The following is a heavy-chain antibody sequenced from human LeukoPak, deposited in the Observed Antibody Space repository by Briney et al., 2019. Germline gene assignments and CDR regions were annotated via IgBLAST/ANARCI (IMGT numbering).Heavy chain of an antibody. Sequence: GGSLRLSCAASGFAFSSHAMSWVRQAPGKGLEWVSAITDSGGNRQYTDSVKGRFTISRDNSKNTLYLQMDSLRADDTAVYYCAKSSRYGTGWYGKIDYWGQGTLVTVSS. V-gene: IGHV3-23*01. J-gene: IGHJ4*02. CDR3: AKSSRYGTGWYGKIDY. CDR1: GFAFSSHA. D-gene: IGHD6-19*01. CDR2: ITDSGGNR.